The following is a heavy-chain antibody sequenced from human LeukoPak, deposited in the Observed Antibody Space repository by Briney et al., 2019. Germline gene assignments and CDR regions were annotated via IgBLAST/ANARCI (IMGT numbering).Heavy chain of an antibody. D-gene: IGHD4/OR15-4a*01. CDR1: GFTFSSYG. CDR3: AKDGAHHAFDN. CDR2: ISYDGSNK. Sequence: GRSLRLSCAASGFTFSSYGMHWVRQAPGKGLEWVAVISYDGSNKYYADSVKGRFTISRDNSKNTLYLQMNSLRAEDTAVYYCAKDGAHHAFDNWGQGTLVTVSS. V-gene: IGHV3-30*18. J-gene: IGHJ4*02.